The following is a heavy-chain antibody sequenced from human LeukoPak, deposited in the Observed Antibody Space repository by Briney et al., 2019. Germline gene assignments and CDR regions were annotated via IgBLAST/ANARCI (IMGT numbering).Heavy chain of an antibody. Sequence: ASVKVSCKGSGYTLSNHAFSWVRQATGQRPEWMGWMSPNSGDTGYAQKFQDRVTMTRNTSISTAYMELSSLRSDDTAVYYCARGPPNWGYDYWGPGTLVTVSS. D-gene: IGHD7-27*01. J-gene: IGHJ4*02. CDR2: MSPNSGDT. CDR3: ARGPPNWGYDY. V-gene: IGHV1-8*02. CDR1: GYTLSNHA.